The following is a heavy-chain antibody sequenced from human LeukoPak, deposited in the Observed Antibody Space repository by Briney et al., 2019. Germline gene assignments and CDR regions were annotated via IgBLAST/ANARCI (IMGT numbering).Heavy chain of an antibody. CDR3: AKDAHWILFDD. V-gene: IGHV3-23*01. J-gene: IGHJ4*02. CDR2: IGGSGIRT. D-gene: IGHD2-2*03. CDR1: GFTFTTYG. Sequence: GGTLTLSCSASGFTFTTYGMNWVRQAPGKGLEWVSGIGGSGIRTYYADSVKGRFTISRDNSKNTLYLQMNSLRDEDTAVYYCAKDAHWILFDDWGQGTLVTVSS.